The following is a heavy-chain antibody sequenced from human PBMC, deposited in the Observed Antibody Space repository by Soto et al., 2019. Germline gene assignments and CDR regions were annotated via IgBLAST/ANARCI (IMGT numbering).Heavy chain of an antibody. J-gene: IGHJ4*02. V-gene: IGHV4-59*02. D-gene: IGHD3-10*01. CDR2: MHYTGFS. CDR3: ARGSVVRGVDY. CDR1: GDSVTSHY. Sequence: SETLSLTCSFSGDSVTSHYLTWIRQSPEKGLEWIGYMHYTGFSHYNPSLKSRLTISVDRSKNQFTLKLTSVTAEDTAVYYCARGSVVRGVDYWGQGTLVTVSS.